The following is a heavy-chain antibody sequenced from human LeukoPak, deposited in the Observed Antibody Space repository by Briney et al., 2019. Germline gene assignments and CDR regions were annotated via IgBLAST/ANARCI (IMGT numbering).Heavy chain of an antibody. CDR1: KFTFVNYA. CDR3: ARAYYYNSGCYYGHFDY. V-gene: IGHV3-23*01. CDR2: ISGSGDAT. D-gene: IGHD3-10*01. Sequence: PGGSLRLSCAASKFTFVNYAMSWARQAPGKGLEWVSTISGSGDATYYADSVKGRFTISRDNSKSTLYLQMNSLRAEDTALYYCARAYYYNSGCYYGHFDYWGRGTLVTVSS. J-gene: IGHJ4*02.